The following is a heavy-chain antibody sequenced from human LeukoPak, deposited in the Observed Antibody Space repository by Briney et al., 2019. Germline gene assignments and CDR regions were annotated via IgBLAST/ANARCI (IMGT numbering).Heavy chain of an antibody. CDR1: GYTFTRYY. Sequence: ASVKVSCKASGYTFTRYYMHWVRQAPGQGFEWMGWINPNSGGTNYAQKFQGRVTMTKDTSISTAYMELSRLRSDDTAVYYCARDRYSSGWKADYWGQGTLVTVSS. CDR3: ARDRYSSGWKADY. V-gene: IGHV1-2*02. J-gene: IGHJ4*02. D-gene: IGHD6-19*01. CDR2: INPNSGGT.